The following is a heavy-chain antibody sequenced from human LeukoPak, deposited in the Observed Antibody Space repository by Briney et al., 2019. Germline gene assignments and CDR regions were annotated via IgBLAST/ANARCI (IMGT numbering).Heavy chain of an antibody. D-gene: IGHD6-19*01. CDR1: GFIFSNYA. V-gene: IGHV3-23*01. CDR3: VKGPRPDITVAHTVEN. CDR2: ISSRGDST. J-gene: IGHJ4*02. Sequence: GGSLRLSCAASGFIFSNYAMCWVRQIPGRGLEWVSTISSRGDSTYVADSVKGRFTISRDNSKNSLYLQMNTVRAEDTAVYYCVKGPRPDITVAHTVENWGQGTLVTVSS.